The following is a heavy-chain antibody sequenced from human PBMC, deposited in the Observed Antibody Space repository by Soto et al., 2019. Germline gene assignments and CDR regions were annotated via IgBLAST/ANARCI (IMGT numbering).Heavy chain of an antibody. J-gene: IGHJ4*02. CDR1: GFTFSSYG. D-gene: IGHD3-22*01. Sequence: QVQLVESGGGVVQPGRSLRLSCAASGFTFSSYGMHCVRQAPGKGLEWVAVICYDGSNKYYADSVKGRFTISSDNSKNNLYLQMNSLRAEETAVYYCARESSYDSSGYFDYWGPGNLVTVSS. CDR3: ARESSYDSSGYFDY. CDR2: ICYDGSNK. V-gene: IGHV3-33*01.